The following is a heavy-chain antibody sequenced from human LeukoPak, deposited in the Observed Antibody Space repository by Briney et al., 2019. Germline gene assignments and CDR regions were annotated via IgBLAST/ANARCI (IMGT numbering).Heavy chain of an antibody. CDR1: GFTFSSYA. J-gene: IGHJ4*02. D-gene: IGHD3-10*01. V-gene: IGHV3-23*01. CDR3: AKRVNFGSGSYSKASYHFDS. CDR2: ISASGGST. Sequence: GGSLRLSCAASGFTFSSYAMSWVRQAPGKGLEWVSTISASGGSTYYADSVKGRFTISRDNSRNTLYLQMNSLRAEDTAVFYCAKRVNFGSGSYSKASYHFDSWGQGTLVTVSS.